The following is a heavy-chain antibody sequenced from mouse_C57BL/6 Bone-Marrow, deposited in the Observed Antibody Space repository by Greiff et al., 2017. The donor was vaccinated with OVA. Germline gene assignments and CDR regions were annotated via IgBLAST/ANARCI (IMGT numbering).Heavy chain of an antibody. CDR1: GYSFTGYY. CDR3: ARLKTAQASYYYAMDY. D-gene: IGHD3-2*02. Sequence: VQLQQSGPELVKPGASVKISCKASGYSFTGYYMHWVKQSSEKSLEWIGEINPSTGGTSYNQKFKGKATLTVDKSSSTAYMQLKSLTSEDSAVYYCARLKTAQASYYYAMDYWGQGTSVTVSS. CDR2: INPSTGGT. V-gene: IGHV1-43*01. J-gene: IGHJ4*01.